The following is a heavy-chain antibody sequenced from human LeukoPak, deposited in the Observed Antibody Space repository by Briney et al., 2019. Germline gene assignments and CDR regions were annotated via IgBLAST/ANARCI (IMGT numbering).Heavy chain of an antibody. CDR2: MVNSNGAI. Sequence: MSGGSLRLSCAACGFSLRDYYISWIRQAPGKGLEWVSKMVNSNGAIYRADSVKGQFTISRDTAKSNVSLQLNNLRAEDTALYHCARDVKGDRAFDVWGHGSMVTVSS. V-gene: IGHV3-11*01. J-gene: IGHJ3*01. CDR1: GFSLRDYY. CDR3: ARDVKGDRAFDV.